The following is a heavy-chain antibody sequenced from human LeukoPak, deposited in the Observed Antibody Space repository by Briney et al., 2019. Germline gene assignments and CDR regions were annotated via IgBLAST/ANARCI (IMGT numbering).Heavy chain of an antibody. J-gene: IGHJ4*02. CDR3: ARGEYYDSSGSFDY. Sequence: PGRSLRLSCAASGFTFSSYGMHWVRQAPGKGLEWVAVIWYGGSNKYYADSVKGQFTISRDNSKNTLYLQMNSLRAEDTAVYYCARGEYYDSSGSFDYWGQGTLVTVSS. CDR2: IWYGGSNK. CDR1: GFTFSSYG. D-gene: IGHD3-22*01. V-gene: IGHV3-33*08.